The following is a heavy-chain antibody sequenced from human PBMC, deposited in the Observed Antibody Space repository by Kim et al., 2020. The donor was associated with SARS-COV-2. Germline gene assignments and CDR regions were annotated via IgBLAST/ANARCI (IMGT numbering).Heavy chain of an antibody. V-gene: IGHV3-33*06. J-gene: IGHJ4*02. Sequence: KGRFTISRDNSKNTLYLQMNSLRAEDTAVYYCAKDLQYYYDSSGYGHFDYWGQGTLVTVSS. D-gene: IGHD3-22*01. CDR3: AKDLQYYYDSSGYGHFDY.